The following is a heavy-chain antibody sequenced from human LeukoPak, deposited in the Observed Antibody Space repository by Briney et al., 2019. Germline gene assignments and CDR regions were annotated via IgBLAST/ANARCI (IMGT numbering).Heavy chain of an antibody. D-gene: IGHD6-13*01. CDR3: AKDFSSSSLGSWYFDL. J-gene: IGHJ2*01. V-gene: IGHV3-30*02. CDR1: GFTFSDYG. CDR2: IRYDASNK. Sequence: GGSLGLSCAASGFTFSDYGMHWVRQAPGKGLEWVAFIRYDASNKYYGDSVKGRFTVSRDNVKNTLYLQMNSLRTEDTAVYYCAKDFSSSSLGSWYFDLWGRGALVTVYS.